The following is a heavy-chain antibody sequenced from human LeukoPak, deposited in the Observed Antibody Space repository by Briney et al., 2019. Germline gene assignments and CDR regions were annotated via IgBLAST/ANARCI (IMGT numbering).Heavy chain of an antibody. Sequence: SETLSPTCTVSGGSISSYYWSWIRQPPGKGLEWIGYIYYSGSTNYNPSLKSRVTISVDTSKNQFSLKLSSVTAADTAVYYCARALGVGVVAAIGWFDPWGQGTLVTVSS. D-gene: IGHD2-15*01. J-gene: IGHJ5*02. CDR3: ARALGVGVVAAIGWFDP. V-gene: IGHV4-59*01. CDR1: GGSISSYY. CDR2: IYYSGST.